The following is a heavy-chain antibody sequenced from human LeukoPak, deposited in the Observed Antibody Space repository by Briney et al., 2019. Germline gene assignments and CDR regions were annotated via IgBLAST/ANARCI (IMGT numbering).Heavy chain of an antibody. CDR2: IYTSGST. J-gene: IGHJ4*02. CDR1: GGSISSYY. CDR3: ARDSAMLTYFDY. V-gene: IGHV4-4*07. Sequence: SETLSLTCTVSGGSISSYYWSWIRQPAGGGLEWIGRIYTSGSTNYNPSLKSRVTMSVDTSKNQFSLKVTSLTAADTAVYYCARDSAMLTYFDYWGQGTLVTVSS. D-gene: IGHD5-18*01.